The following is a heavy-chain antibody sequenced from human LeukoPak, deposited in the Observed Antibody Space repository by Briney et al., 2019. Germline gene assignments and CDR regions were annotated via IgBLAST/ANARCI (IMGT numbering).Heavy chain of an antibody. J-gene: IGHJ4*02. D-gene: IGHD3-9*01. Sequence: ASVKVSCKASGYTFTSYDINWVRQATGQGLEWMGWMNPNSGNTGYAQKFQGRVTITRNTSISTAYMELSSLRSEDTAVYYCARGGPDILSFHFDYWGQGTLVAVSS. CDR2: MNPNSGNT. V-gene: IGHV1-8*03. CDR3: ARGGPDILSFHFDY. CDR1: GYTFTSYD.